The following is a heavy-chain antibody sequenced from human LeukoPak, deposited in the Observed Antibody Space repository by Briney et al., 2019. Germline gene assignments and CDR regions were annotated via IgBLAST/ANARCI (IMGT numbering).Heavy chain of an antibody. CDR2: LNPTGGRT. V-gene: IGHV1-46*01. Sequence: ASVKISCKASGYTFTSYYLHWVRQAPGQGLEWMRILNPTGGRTTYAQKFQGRVTITWDMSTNTVDLELRSLRSEDTAVYYCARENYYDSTGYKFDYWGQGTLVAVSS. CDR3: ARENYYDSTGYKFDY. D-gene: IGHD3-22*01. CDR1: GYTFTSYY. J-gene: IGHJ4*02.